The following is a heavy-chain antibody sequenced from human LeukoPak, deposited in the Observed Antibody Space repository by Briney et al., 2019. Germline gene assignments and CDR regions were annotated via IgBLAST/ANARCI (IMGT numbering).Heavy chain of an antibody. J-gene: IGHJ4*02. CDR2: IFPVYSDT. CDR3: ATLNSTVPDY. D-gene: IGHD2/OR15-2a*01. Sequence: ESLQISCKSSGYGFTTYWICWVRQMPGKGLEWMGTIFPVYSDTRYSPSLPGQVTISADYSITTAYLPLSSLTASDTAMYYCATLNSTVPDYWGQGTLVTAYS. CDR1: GYGFTTYW. V-gene: IGHV5-51*01.